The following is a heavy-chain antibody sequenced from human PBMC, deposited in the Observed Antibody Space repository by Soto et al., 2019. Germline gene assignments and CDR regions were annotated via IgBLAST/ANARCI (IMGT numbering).Heavy chain of an antibody. CDR2: ITINGNT. J-gene: IGHJ1*01. Sequence: SETLSLTCMVSGAYIIDFSWSWIRQPAGKGPEWIGRITINGNTQKNPSFKSRVTMSIDTSRNHFSLNLQSATAADTALYYCARETGENWTYEAHWGPGTLVTVSS. CDR3: ARETGENWTYEAH. CDR1: GAYIIDFS. D-gene: IGHD1-7*01. V-gene: IGHV4-4*07.